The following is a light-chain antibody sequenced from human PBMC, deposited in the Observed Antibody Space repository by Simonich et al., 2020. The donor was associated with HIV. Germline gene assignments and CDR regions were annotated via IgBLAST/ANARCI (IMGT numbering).Light chain of an antibody. CDR2: EVS. Sequence: DIVMTQTPLSLSVTPGQPASISCKSSQSLLHSDAKTYLYWYLQKPGQSPQLLIYEVSSRVSGVPDRFRGSGSGTDFTLKISRVEAEDVGVYYCMQGIHLWTFGQGTKVEIK. CDR1: QSLLHSDAKTY. J-gene: IGKJ1*01. CDR3: MQGIHLWT. V-gene: IGKV2-29*02.